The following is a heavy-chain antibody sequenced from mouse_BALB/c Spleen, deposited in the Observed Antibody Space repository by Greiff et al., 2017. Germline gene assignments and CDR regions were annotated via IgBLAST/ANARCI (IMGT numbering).Heavy chain of an antibody. CDR2: ISSGSSTI. D-gene: IGHD2-14*01. CDR3: ARDYRYDESMDY. J-gene: IGHJ4*01. CDR1: GFTFSSFG. V-gene: IGHV5-17*02. Sequence: DVKLVESGGGLVQPGGSRKLSCAASGFTFSSFGMHWVRQAPEKGLEWVAYISSGSSTIYYADTVKGRFTISRDNPKNTQFLQMTSLRSEDTAMYYGARDYRYDESMDYWGQGTSVTVSS.